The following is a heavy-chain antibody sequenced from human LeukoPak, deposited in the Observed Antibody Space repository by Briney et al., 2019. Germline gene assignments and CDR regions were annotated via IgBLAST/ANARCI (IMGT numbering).Heavy chain of an antibody. J-gene: IGHJ4*02. CDR2: IIPIFGTA. CDR3: ARAKYYGDYAPYYFDY. V-gene: IGHV1-69*13. D-gene: IGHD4-17*01. CDR1: GYTFTSYG. Sequence: GASVKVSCKASGYTFTSYGISWVRQAPGQGLEWMGGIIPIFGTANYAQKFQGRVTITADESTSTAYMELSSLRSEDTAVYYCARAKYYGDYAPYYFDYWGQGTLVTVSS.